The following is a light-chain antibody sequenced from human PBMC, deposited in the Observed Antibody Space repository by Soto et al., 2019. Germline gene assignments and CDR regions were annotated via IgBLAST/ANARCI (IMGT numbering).Light chain of an antibody. Sequence: QSVLTQPASVSGSPGQSITISCTGTSSDVGSYNLVSWYQQHPGKAPKLMIYEVSKRPSGVSNRFSGSKSGNTASLTISGLQDEDEADYYCCSYAGSSLGVFGGGTKLTVL. CDR2: EVS. CDR1: SSDVGSYNL. J-gene: IGLJ3*02. CDR3: CSYAGSSLGV. V-gene: IGLV2-23*02.